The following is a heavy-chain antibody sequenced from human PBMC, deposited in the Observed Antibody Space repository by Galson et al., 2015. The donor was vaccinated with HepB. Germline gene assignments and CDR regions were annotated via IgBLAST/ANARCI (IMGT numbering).Heavy chain of an antibody. V-gene: IGHV1-2*06. D-gene: IGHD6-19*01. CDR3: ARISIAVAGNYYFDY. CDR2: INPNSGGT. CDR1: GYTFTGYY. J-gene: IGHJ4*02. Sequence: SVKVSCKASGYTFTGYYMHWVRQAPGQGLEWMGRINPNSGGTNYAQKFQGRVTMTRDTSISTAYMELSRLRSDDTAVYYCARISIAVAGNYYFDYWGQGTLVTVSS.